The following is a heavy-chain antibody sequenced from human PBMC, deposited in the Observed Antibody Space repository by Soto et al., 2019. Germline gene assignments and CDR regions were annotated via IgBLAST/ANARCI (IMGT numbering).Heavy chain of an antibody. CDR3: AKDFAHRAYDSSAYHSSAFDI. J-gene: IGHJ3*02. D-gene: IGHD3-22*01. CDR1: GFTFDDYA. V-gene: IGHV3-9*01. Sequence: GGSLRLSCAASGFTFDDYAMHWVRQAPGKGLEWVSGISWNSGSIGYADSVKGRFTISRDNAKNSLYLQMNSLRAEDTALYYCAKDFAHRAYDSSAYHSSAFDIWGQGTMVTVSS. CDR2: ISWNSGSI.